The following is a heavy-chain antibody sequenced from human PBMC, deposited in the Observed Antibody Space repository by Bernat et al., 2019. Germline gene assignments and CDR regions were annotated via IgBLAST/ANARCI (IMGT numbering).Heavy chain of an antibody. CDR3: AKCRGVLRYFDWFSPVDY. CDR2: ISGSGGST. CDR1: GFTFSSYA. V-gene: IGHV3-23*01. Sequence: EVQLLESGGGLVQPGGSLRLSCAASGFTFSSYAMSWVRQAPGKGLEWVSAISGSGGSTYYADSVKGRFTISRDNSKNTLYLQMNSLRAEDTAVYYLAKCRGVLRYFDWFSPVDYWGQGTLVTVSS. D-gene: IGHD3-9*01. J-gene: IGHJ4*02.